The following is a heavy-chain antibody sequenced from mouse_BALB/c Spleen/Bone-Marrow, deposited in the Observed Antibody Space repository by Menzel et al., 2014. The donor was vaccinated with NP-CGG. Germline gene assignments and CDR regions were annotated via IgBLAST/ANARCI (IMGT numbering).Heavy chain of an antibody. J-gene: IGHJ3*01. CDR3: ARGGNFAWFAY. V-gene: IGHV5-17*02. Sequence: EVQLVESGGGLVQPGGSRKLSCAASGFTFSSFRMHWVRQAPEKGLEWVAYISSGSSTIYYADTVKGRFTISRDNPKNTLFLQMTSLRPEDTAMYYCARGGNFAWFAYWGQGTLVTVSA. CDR1: GFTFSSFR. CDR2: ISSGSSTI. D-gene: IGHD2-1*01.